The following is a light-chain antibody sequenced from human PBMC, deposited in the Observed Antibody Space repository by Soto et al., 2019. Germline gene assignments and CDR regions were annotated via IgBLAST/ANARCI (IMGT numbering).Light chain of an antibody. J-gene: IGKJ1*01. V-gene: IGKV3-20*01. CDR2: GAS. Sequence: EIVLTQSPGTLSLSPGERATLSCRASQSVSSYLAWYQQKPGQAPRLLIYGASSRATGIPDRFSGSGSGTDFTLTISRVEPEDFAVYYCQQYGSSPTWTFGQGTKVDIK. CDR1: QSVSSY. CDR3: QQYGSSPTWT.